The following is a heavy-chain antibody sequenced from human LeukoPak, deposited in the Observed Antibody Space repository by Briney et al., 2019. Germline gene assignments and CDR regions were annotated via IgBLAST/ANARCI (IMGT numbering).Heavy chain of an antibody. V-gene: IGHV1-2*02. D-gene: IGHD7-27*01. CDR3: ARDMGTYRAFDI. CDR1: GYTFTSYG. CDR2: INANSGDT. Sequence: ASVKVSCKASGYTFTSYGISWVRQAPGQGLEWMGWINANSGDTNYAQKFQGRVTMTRDTSISTAYMELSRLRSDDTAVYYCARDMGTYRAFDIWGQGTMVIVSS. J-gene: IGHJ3*02.